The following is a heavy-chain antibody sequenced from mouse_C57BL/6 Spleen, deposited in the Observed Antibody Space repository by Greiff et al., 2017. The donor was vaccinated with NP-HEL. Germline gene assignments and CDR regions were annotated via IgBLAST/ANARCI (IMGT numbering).Heavy chain of an antibody. J-gene: IGHJ1*03. V-gene: IGHV1-18*01. CDR1: GYTFTDYN. CDR3: ARDGPYWYFDV. D-gene: IGHD1-2*01. CDR2: INPNNGGT. Sequence: EVQLQQSGPELVKPGASVKIPCKASGYTFTDYNMDWVKQSHGKSLEWIGDINPNNGGTIYNQKFKGKATLTVDKSSSTAYMELRSLTSEDTAVYYCARDGPYWYFDVWGTGTTVTVSS.